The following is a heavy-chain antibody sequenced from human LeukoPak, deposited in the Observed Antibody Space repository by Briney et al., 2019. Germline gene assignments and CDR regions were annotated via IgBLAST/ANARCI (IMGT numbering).Heavy chain of an antibody. V-gene: IGHV3-21*01. CDR1: GFTFSSYS. Sequence: GGSLRLSCAASGFTFSSYSMNWVRQAPGKGLEWVSSISSSSSYIYYADSVKGRFTISRDNAKNSLYLQMNSLRAEDTAVYYCARNPFPGYSSGWYRVDYWGQGTLVTVSS. D-gene: IGHD6-19*01. CDR3: ARNPFPGYSSGWYRVDY. CDR2: ISSSSSYI. J-gene: IGHJ4*02.